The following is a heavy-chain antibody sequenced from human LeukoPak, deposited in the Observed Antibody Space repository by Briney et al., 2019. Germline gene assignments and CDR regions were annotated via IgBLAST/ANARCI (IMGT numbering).Heavy chain of an antibody. CDR1: GFNFSSYS. V-gene: IGHV3-21*01. J-gene: IGHJ4*02. CDR2: ISSSSSYI. CDR3: ARAGSGRAPFGY. Sequence: PGGTLRLSCAASGFNFSSYSMNWVRLAPGKGLEWVSSISSSSSYIYYADSVQGRFTISRDNAKNSLYLQMNSLRAEDTAVYYCARAGSGRAPFGYWGQGTLVTVSS. D-gene: IGHD2-15*01.